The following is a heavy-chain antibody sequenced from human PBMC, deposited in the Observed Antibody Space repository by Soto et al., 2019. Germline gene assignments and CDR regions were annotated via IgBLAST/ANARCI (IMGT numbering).Heavy chain of an antibody. J-gene: IGHJ4*02. CDR1: GGSISSDNYY. CDR3: ARGESMMPALLTSPLDS. D-gene: IGHD2-2*01. Sequence: QVQLQESAPGLLKPSQTLSLTCSVSGGSISSDNYYWAWIRQPPGKGLEWIGYIYHSGSTHYKSSLRSRASILVDTSSQFSLKLTSVTASDTAVYFCARGESMMPALLTSPLDSWGQGTLVTVSS. CDR2: IYHSGST. V-gene: IGHV4-30-4*01.